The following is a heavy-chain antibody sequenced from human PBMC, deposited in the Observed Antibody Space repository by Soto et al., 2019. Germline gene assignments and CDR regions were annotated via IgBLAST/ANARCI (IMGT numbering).Heavy chain of an antibody. CDR3: AKSYYYDSSGSDTCSFDY. D-gene: IGHD3-22*01. CDR2: ISGSGGST. V-gene: IGHV3-23*01. J-gene: IGHJ4*02. CDR1: GFTFSSYA. Sequence: PGGSLRLSCAASGFTFSSYAMSWVRQAPGKGLEWVSAISGSGGSTYYADSVKGRFTISRDNSKNTLYLQMNSLRAEDTAVYYCAKSYYYDSSGSDTCSFDYWGQGTLVTAPQ.